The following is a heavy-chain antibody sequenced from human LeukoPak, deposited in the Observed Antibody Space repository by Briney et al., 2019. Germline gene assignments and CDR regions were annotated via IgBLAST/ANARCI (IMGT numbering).Heavy chain of an antibody. J-gene: IGHJ4*02. D-gene: IGHD3-22*01. CDR1: GGSFSGYY. CDR2: INHSGST. Sequence: SETLSLTCAVYGGSFSGYYWSWIRQPPGKGLEWIGEINHSGSTNYNPSLKSRVTISVDTSKNQFSLKLSSVTAADTAVYYCATYYYDSSGYYWYFDYWGQGTLVTVSS. CDR3: ATYYYDSSGYYWYFDY. V-gene: IGHV4-34*01.